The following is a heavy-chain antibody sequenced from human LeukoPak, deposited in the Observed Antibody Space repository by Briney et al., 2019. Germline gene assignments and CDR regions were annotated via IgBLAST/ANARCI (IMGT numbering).Heavy chain of an antibody. Sequence: PGGSLRLSCAASGFTFSSYAMSWVRQAPGKGLEWVAAISASGSATSYADSARGRLTISRDNSKSTTYLQMNSLRAEDTAVYYCARPQSSSGYYWPFDDWGQGTLVTVSS. D-gene: IGHD3-22*01. CDR1: GFTFSSYA. V-gene: IGHV3-23*01. CDR2: ISASGSAT. CDR3: ARPQSSSGYYWPFDD. J-gene: IGHJ4*02.